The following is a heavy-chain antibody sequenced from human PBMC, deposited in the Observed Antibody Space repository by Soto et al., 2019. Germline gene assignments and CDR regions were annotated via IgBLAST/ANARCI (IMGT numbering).Heavy chain of an antibody. V-gene: IGHV3-66*01. CDR1: GFTVSSNY. CDR2: IYSGGST. CDR3: ARGTTVTSYYFDY. J-gene: IGHJ4*02. Sequence: VQLVESGGGLVQPGGSLRLSCAASGFTVSSNYMSWVRQAPGKGLEWVSVIYSGGSTYYADSVKGRFTNSRDNSKNTLYLQMNSLRAEDTAVYYCARGTTVTSYYFDYWGQGTLVTVSS. D-gene: IGHD4-17*01.